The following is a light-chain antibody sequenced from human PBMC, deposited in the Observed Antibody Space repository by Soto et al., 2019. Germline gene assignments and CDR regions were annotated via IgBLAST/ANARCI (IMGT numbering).Light chain of an antibody. J-gene: IGKJ4*01. V-gene: IGKV3-20*01. Sequence: EIVLTQSPGTLSLSPGERATLSCRASQSVSSSYLAWYQQKPGQAPRLLIYGANYRDTGITDRVSGGGSGTDFTLTISRLESDALAVKYCQQHGTSPLTFGEGNKLEMK. CDR1: QSVSSSY. CDR2: GAN. CDR3: QQHGTSPLT.